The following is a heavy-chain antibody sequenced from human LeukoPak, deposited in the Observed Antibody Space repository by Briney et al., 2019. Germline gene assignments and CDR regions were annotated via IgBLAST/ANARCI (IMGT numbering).Heavy chain of an antibody. Sequence: SETLSLTCTVSGYSISSGYYWGWIRQPPGMGLEWIGSIYHSGSTYYNPSLKSRVTISVDTSKNQFSLKLSSVTAADTAVYYCARDTHHYESSDYHYWGQGTLVTVSS. D-gene: IGHD3-22*01. J-gene: IGHJ4*02. CDR3: ARDTHHYESSDYHY. V-gene: IGHV4-38-2*02. CDR1: GYSISSGYY. CDR2: IYHSGST.